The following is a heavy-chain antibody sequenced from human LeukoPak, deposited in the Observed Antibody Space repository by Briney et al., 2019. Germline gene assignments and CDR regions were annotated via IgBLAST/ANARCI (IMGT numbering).Heavy chain of an antibody. CDR1: GGSISSYY. Sequence: SETLSLTCTVSGGSISSYYWSWTRQPPGKGLEWIGYIYYSGSTNYNPSLKSRVTISVDTSKNQFSLKLNSVTAADTAVYYCARGGVSVAGFDNWGQGTLVTVSS. J-gene: IGHJ4*02. V-gene: IGHV4-59*01. D-gene: IGHD6-19*01. CDR3: ARGGVSVAGFDN. CDR2: IYYSGST.